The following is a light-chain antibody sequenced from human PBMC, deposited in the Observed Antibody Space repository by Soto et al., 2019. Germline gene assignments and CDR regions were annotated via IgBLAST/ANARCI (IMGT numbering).Light chain of an antibody. CDR1: TSNIGAGYD. Sequence: QSVLTQPPSVSGAPGQRVTISCTGSTSNIGAGYDVHWYQQKDPRAAPKLLIYADSNRPSGAPDRFSASKSGTSASLAITGLQAEDEADYYCQAYDYSLTAFVFGGGTKVTVL. CDR2: ADS. CDR3: QAYDYSLTAFV. V-gene: IGLV1-40*01. J-gene: IGLJ3*02.